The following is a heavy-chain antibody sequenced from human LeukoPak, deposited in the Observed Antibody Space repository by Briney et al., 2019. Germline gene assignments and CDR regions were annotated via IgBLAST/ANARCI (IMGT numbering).Heavy chain of an antibody. V-gene: IGHV3-9*01. Sequence: PGGSLRLSCAASGFTFDDYAMHWVRQAPGKGLEWVSGISWNSGSIGYADSVKGRFTISRDNAKNSLYLQMNSLRAEDTALYYCAKDRRDSGWYFPDYWGQGTLVTVSS. D-gene: IGHD6-19*01. CDR3: AKDRRDSGWYFPDY. CDR2: ISWNSGSI. J-gene: IGHJ4*02. CDR1: GFTFDDYA.